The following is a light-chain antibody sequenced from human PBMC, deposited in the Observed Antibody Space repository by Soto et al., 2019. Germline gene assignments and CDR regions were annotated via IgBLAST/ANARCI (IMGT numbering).Light chain of an antibody. CDR1: QSVSSY. Sequence: ESVLTQSPGTLSLSPGERATLSCRASQSVSSYLAWYQQKPGQAPRLLIYGASTRATGIPARFSGSGSGTEFTLTISSLQSEDFAVYYCQQYNNWPPVTFSQGTKVDIK. CDR2: GAS. V-gene: IGKV3-15*01. J-gene: IGKJ1*01. CDR3: QQYNNWPPVT.